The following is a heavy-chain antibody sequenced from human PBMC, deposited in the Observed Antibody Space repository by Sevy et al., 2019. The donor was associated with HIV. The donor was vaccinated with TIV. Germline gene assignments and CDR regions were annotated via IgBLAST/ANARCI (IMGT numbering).Heavy chain of an antibody. CDR3: ARDLEFYDSGDYGPAFMPDY. CDR2: IWFDGSNT. D-gene: IGHD4-17*01. Sequence: GGYLRLSCAASGFTFSSYGMHWVRQGPGKGLEWVAVIWFDGSNTYYADSVKGRFTNSRDIAKNTLHLQMNSLRAEDTAVYYCARDLEFYDSGDYGPAFMPDYWGQGTLVTVSS. V-gene: IGHV3-33*01. CDR1: GFTFSSYG. J-gene: IGHJ4*02.